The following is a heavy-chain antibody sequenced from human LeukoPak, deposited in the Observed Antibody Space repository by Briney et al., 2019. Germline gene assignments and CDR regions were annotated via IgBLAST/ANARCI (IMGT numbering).Heavy chain of an antibody. D-gene: IGHD3-16*01. CDR3: AKADYDGYDY. J-gene: IGHJ4*02. CDR2: ISWNGGDV. V-gene: IGHV3-9*01. Sequence: PGGSLRLSCAASGFTFDNYAMHWVRQAPGKGLEGVAGISWNGGDVGYADSVKGRFTISRDNAKNSLYLQMNSLRAEDTALYFCAKADYDGYDYWGQGSLVTVSS. CDR1: GFTFDNYA.